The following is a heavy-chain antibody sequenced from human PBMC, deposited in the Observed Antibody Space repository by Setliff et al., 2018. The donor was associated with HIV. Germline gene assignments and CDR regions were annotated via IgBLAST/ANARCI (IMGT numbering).Heavy chain of an antibody. CDR1: GGSISSYY. CDR3: ARIFGDQGYYYGMDV. CDR2: IYYSGST. Sequence: CTVSGGSISSYYWSWIRQPPGKGLEWIGYIYYSGSTNYNPSLKSRVTISVDTSKNQFSLKLSSVVAADTAVYYCARIFGDQGYYYGMDVWGQGTTVTVSS. J-gene: IGHJ6*02. D-gene: IGHD3-3*01. V-gene: IGHV4-59*01.